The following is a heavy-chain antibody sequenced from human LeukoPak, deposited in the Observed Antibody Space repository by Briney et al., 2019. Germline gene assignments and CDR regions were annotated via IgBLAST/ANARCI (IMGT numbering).Heavy chain of an antibody. V-gene: IGHV4-39*01. CDR3: ARHPIPHLVTTSYFDY. Sequence: PSETLSLTCTVSGGSISSSSYYWGRIRQPPGKGLEWIGSIYYSGSTYYNPSLKSRVTISVDTSKNQFSLKLSSVTAAVTAVYYCARHPIPHLVTTSYFDYWGQGTLVTVSS. CDR2: IYYSGST. J-gene: IGHJ4*02. D-gene: IGHD4-17*01. CDR1: GGSISSSSYY.